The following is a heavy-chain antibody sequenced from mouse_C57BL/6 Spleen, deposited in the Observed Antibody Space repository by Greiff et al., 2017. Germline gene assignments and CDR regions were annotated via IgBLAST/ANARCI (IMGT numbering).Heavy chain of an antibody. CDR3: EIEERNDGYYVAY. CDR1: GYTFTSYW. V-gene: IGHV1-74*01. J-gene: IGHJ3*01. Sequence: QVQLQQPGAELVKPGASVKVSCKASGYTFTSYWMHWVKQRPGQGLEWIGRIHPSDSDTNYNQKFKGKATLTVDKSSSTAYMQLSSLTSEDSAVYDCEIEERNDGYYVAYWGQGTLVTVSA. CDR2: IHPSDSDT. D-gene: IGHD2-3*01.